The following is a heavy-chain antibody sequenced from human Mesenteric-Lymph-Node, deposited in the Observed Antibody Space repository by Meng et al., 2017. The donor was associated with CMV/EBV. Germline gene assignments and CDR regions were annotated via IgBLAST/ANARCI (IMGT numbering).Heavy chain of an antibody. J-gene: IGHJ4*02. Sequence: GSLRLSCTVSGGSISSSGYYWGWIRQPPGKGLEWIGGIYYSGSTYYNPSLKSRVTISVDTSKNQFSLKLSSVTAADTAVYYCARGGTLYSGTYWGQGTLVTVSS. D-gene: IGHD1-26*01. CDR2: IYYSGST. V-gene: IGHV4-39*07. CDR3: ARGGTLYSGTY. CDR1: GGSISSSGYY.